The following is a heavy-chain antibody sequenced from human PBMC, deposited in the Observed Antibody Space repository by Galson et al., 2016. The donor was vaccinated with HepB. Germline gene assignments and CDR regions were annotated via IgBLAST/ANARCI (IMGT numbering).Heavy chain of an antibody. CDR1: GFTFSSYG. V-gene: IGHV3-30*18. Sequence: SLRLSCAVSGFTFSSYGMHWVRQAPGKGPEWVAVISYDGRNKYYADSVKGRFTISRDNSKNTLYLQMNSLGAEDTALYYCAKPITIFGVVPTGAFDIWAQGTMVTVSS. D-gene: IGHD3-3*01. J-gene: IGHJ3*02. CDR2: ISYDGRNK. CDR3: AKPITIFGVVPTGAFDI.